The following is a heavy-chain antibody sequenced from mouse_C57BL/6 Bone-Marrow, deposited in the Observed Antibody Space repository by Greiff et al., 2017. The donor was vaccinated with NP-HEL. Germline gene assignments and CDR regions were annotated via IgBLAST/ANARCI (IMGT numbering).Heavy chain of an antibody. V-gene: IGHV5-4*01. J-gene: IGHJ3*01. CDR2: ISDGGSYT. CDR3: AREGFAY. CDR1: GFTFRSYA. Sequence: EVKLVESGGGLVKPGGSLKLSCAASGFTFRSYAMSWVRQTPEKRLEWVATISDGGSYTYYPDNVKGRFTISRDNAKNNLYLQMSHLKSEDTAMYYCAREGFAYLGQGTLVTVSA.